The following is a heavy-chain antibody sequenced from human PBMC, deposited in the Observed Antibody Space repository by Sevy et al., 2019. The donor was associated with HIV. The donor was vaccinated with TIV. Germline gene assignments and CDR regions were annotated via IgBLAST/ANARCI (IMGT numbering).Heavy chain of an antibody. CDR2: INESGIT. D-gene: IGHD2-2*01. Sequence: SETLSLTCAVHDGSFSGYYWNWIRQLPGKGLEWIGEINESGITYYTPSLKSPVTISVDTSKKQFSPMLNSVTAADTALYFGARSPPVVVVPGAPSWFDPWAQRTLVTLSS. V-gene: IGHV4-34*01. J-gene: IGHJ5*02. CDR3: ARSPPVVVVPGAPSWFDP. CDR1: DGSFSGYY.